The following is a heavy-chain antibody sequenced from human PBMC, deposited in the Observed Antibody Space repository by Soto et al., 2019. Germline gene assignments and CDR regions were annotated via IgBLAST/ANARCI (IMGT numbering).Heavy chain of an antibody. CDR1: GDSVSSNSAA. Sequence: PSQTLSLTCAISGDSVSSNSAAWNWIRPSPPRGLEWLGRTYYRSKWYNDYAVSVKSRITINPDTSKNQFSLQLNSVTPEDTAVYYCARDLWGSDFWSGYNDYWGQGTLVTVSS. D-gene: IGHD3-3*01. CDR2: TYYRSKWYN. J-gene: IGHJ4*02. V-gene: IGHV6-1*01. CDR3: ARDLWGSDFWSGYNDY.